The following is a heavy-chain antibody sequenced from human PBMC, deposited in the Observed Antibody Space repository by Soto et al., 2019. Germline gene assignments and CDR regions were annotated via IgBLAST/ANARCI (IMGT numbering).Heavy chain of an antibody. V-gene: IGHV3-21*01. D-gene: IGHD4-17*01. J-gene: IGHJ4*02. CDR2: ISSSSSYK. CDR1: GFTFSSYS. Sequence: GGSLRLSFAASGFTFSSYSMNWVRQAPGKGLEWVSSISSSSSYKYYADSVKGRFTISRDNAKNSLYLQMNSLRAEDTAVYYCARNYYGGNLGFDYWGQGTLVTVSS. CDR3: ARNYYGGNLGFDY.